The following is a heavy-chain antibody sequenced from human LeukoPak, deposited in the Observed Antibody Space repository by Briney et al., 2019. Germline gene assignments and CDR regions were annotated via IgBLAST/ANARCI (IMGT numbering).Heavy chain of an antibody. CDR2: ISGNGGRT. J-gene: IGHJ5*02. CDR1: GFTFSSYA. Sequence: PGGSLRLSCAASGFTFSSYAMSWVRQAPGKGLEWVSVISGNGGRTYYADSVKGRFTISRDNSKNTLYLQMNSLRAEDKAVYYCAKVRDLDTVLGRFDNWGQGTLVTVSS. D-gene: IGHD5-18*01. CDR3: AKVRDLDTVLGRFDN. V-gene: IGHV3-23*01.